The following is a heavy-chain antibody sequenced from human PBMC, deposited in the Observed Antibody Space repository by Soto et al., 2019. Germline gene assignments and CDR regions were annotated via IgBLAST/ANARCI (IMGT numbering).Heavy chain of an antibody. CDR2: IYYSGST. D-gene: IGHD6-13*01. CDR1: GGSITSGGYY. V-gene: IGHV4-31*03. CDR3: AAGGIAAARGYYYYCMDV. J-gene: IGHJ6*02. Sequence: SETLSLTCTVSGGSITSGGYYWSWIRQHPGKGLEWIGYIYYSGSTYYNPSLKSRVTISVAASKKHFSLKLISVAAADTAVYYCAAGGIAAARGYYYYCMDVWGQGTTVTVSS.